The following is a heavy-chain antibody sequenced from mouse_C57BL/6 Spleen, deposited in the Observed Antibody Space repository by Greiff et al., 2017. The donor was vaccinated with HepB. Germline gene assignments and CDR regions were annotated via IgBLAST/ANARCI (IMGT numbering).Heavy chain of an antibody. CDR1: GFNIKDDY. J-gene: IGHJ2*01. Sequence: VQLQQSGAELVRPGASVKLSCTASGFNIKDDYMHWVKQRPEQGLEWIGWIDPENGDTEYASKFQGKATITADTSSNTAYLQLSSLTSEDSAVYYCARGDDYYFDYWGQGTTLTVSS. D-gene: IGHD2-4*01. CDR2: IDPENGDT. V-gene: IGHV14-4*01. CDR3: ARGDDYYFDY.